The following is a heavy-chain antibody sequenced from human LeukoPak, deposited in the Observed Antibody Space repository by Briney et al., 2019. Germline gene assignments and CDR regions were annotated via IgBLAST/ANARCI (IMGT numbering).Heavy chain of an antibody. V-gene: IGHV1-2*02. Sequence: ASVKVSCKASGYTFTGYYMHWVRQAPGQGLEWMGWINPNSGGTNYAQKFQGRVTMTRDTSISTAYMELSRLRSDDTAVYYCARDRPNRYCFDYWGQGTLVTVSS. J-gene: IGHJ4*02. CDR3: ARDRPNRYCFDY. D-gene: IGHD1-14*01. CDR2: INPNSGGT. CDR1: GYTFTGYY.